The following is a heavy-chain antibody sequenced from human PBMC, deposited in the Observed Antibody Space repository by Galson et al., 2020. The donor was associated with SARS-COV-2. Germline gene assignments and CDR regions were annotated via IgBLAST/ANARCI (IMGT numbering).Heavy chain of an antibody. CDR3: ARGWGYSSSWYGTLDY. CDR1: GGSFRGYY. CDR2: INHSGST. V-gene: IGHV4-34*01. J-gene: IGHJ4*02. Sequence: SQTPSPTSAVYGGSFRGYYWSWIRQPPGKGLEWRGEINHSGSTNYNPSLKSRVTISVDTSKNQFSLKLSSVTAAETAVYYCARGWGYSSSWYGTLDYWGQGTLVTVSS. D-gene: IGHD6-13*01.